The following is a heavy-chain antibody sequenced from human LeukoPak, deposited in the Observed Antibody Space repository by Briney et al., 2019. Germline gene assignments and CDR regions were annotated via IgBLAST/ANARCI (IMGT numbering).Heavy chain of an antibody. CDR3: AKAYYFVSGSYYQAFDY. CDR2: ISGSAVTT. J-gene: IGHJ4*01. V-gene: IGHV3-23*01. Sequence: GGSLRLSCAASGFTFSSYSMNWVRQAPGKGLEWVSVISGSAVTTYYADSVQGRFTISRDTSKKTVYLQMNSLRAEDTAIYYCAKAYYFVSGSYYQAFDYWGQGTLVTVSS. CDR1: GFTFSSYS. D-gene: IGHD3-10*01.